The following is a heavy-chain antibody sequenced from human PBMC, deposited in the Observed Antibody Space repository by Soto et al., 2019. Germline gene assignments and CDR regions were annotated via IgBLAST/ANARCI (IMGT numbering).Heavy chain of an antibody. J-gene: IGHJ4*02. CDR2: IRSKINSYAT. CDR1: GFTFSGPA. Sequence: PGGSLRLSCAASGFTFSGPAMHWVRQASGKGLEWVGRIRSKINSYATAYAASVSGRFTISRDDSTNTAYLQMDNLRTEDTARYSCIILGNGGKSPMGYWGQGTLVTVS. V-gene: IGHV3-73*01. D-gene: IGHD2-15*01. CDR3: IILGNGGKSPMGY.